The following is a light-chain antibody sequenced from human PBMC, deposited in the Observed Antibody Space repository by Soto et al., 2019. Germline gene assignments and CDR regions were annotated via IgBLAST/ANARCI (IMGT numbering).Light chain of an antibody. Sequence: EIVMTQSPATLSVSPGERATLSCRASQSVDSNLAWYQQKPGQAPRLLIFGASTRATGIPARFSGSGSGTDFTLTISSLQSEDFGVYFCQQYDNWPLTFGGGPKVDIK. CDR1: QSVDSN. CDR2: GAS. CDR3: QQYDNWPLT. J-gene: IGKJ4*01. V-gene: IGKV3D-15*01.